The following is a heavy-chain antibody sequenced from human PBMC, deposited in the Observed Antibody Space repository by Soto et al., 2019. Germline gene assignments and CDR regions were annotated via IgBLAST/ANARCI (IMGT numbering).Heavy chain of an antibody. D-gene: IGHD6-25*01. Sequence: EVQLVESGGGLVQPGGSLRLSCTVSGFSVSSNRLGWVRQAPAKGLEWASVISSGGNTDYADSVRGRFTISRDSSRNTVYLQMNSLRPEDTAVYYCARVQSDSNGCYHFDYWGRGTLVTVSS. CDR1: GFSVSSNR. V-gene: IGHV3-53*04. J-gene: IGHJ4*02. CDR2: ISSGGNT. CDR3: ARVQSDSNGCYHFDY.